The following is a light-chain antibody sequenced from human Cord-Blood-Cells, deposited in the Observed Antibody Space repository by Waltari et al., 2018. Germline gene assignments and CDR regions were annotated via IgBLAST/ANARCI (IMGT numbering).Light chain of an antibody. V-gene: IGKV1-33*01. J-gene: IGKJ4*01. CDR2: DAS. Sequence: DIQMTQSPSSLSASVGDRVTITCQASQDMSNYLNLYQQKPVKAPKLLIYDASNLETGVPSRFSRSGSGTDFTFTISSLQPEDIATYYCQQYDNLPALTFGGGTKVEIK. CDR3: QQYDNLPALT. CDR1: QDMSNY.